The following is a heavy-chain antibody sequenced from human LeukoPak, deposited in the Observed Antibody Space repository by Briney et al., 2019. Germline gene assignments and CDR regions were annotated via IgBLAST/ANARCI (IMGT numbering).Heavy chain of an antibody. V-gene: IGHV3-64*01. D-gene: IGHD1-1*01. Sequence: GGSLGLSCAASGFTFSSYAMHWVRQAPGKGLEYVSAISSNGGSTYYANSVKGRFTISRDNSKNTLYLQMGSLRAEDMAVYYCARAKYNWNDVGAFDIWGQGTMVTVSS. CDR1: GFTFSSYA. CDR3: ARAKYNWNDVGAFDI. CDR2: ISSNGGST. J-gene: IGHJ3*02.